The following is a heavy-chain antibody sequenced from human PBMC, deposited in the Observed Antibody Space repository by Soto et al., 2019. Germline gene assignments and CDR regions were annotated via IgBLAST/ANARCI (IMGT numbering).Heavy chain of an antibody. CDR2: ISSSGSTI. CDR3: AREGVYYDSSGYYRSGAFDI. CDR1: GFTFSDYY. J-gene: IGHJ3*02. D-gene: IGHD3-22*01. V-gene: IGHV3-11*01. Sequence: GGSLRLSCAASGFTFSDYYMSWIRQAPGKGLEWVSYISSSGSTIYYADSVKGRFTISRDNAKNSLYLQMNSLRAEDTAVYYCAREGVYYDSSGYYRSGAFDIWGQGTMVTVSS.